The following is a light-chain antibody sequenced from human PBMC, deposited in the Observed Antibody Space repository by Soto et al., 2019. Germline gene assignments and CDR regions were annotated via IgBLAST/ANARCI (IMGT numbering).Light chain of an antibody. V-gene: IGKV3-11*01. CDR2: DPS. Sequence: EIVLTQSPATLSFSPGETATLSCRASQSVLTYLGWYQQKPGQAPRLLISDPSTRASGIPARFSGSGSGTDFTLTISILEPEDFAVYYCQQRSNLVSFGPGTRLEIK. CDR1: QSVLTY. CDR3: QQRSNLVS. J-gene: IGKJ5*01.